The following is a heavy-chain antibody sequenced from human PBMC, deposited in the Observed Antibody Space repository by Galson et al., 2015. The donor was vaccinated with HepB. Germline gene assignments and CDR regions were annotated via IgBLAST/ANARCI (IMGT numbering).Heavy chain of an antibody. D-gene: IGHD3-9*01. CDR3: AKDSTLRYFDWLLYRGAFDY. Sequence: SLRLSCAASGFTFSSYGMHWVRQAPGKGLEWVAVISYDGSNKYYADSVKGRFTISRDNSENTLYLQMNSLRAEDTAVYYCAKDSTLRYFDWLLYRGAFDYWGQGTLVTVSS. CDR1: GFTFSSYG. CDR2: ISYDGSNK. V-gene: IGHV3-30*18. J-gene: IGHJ4*02.